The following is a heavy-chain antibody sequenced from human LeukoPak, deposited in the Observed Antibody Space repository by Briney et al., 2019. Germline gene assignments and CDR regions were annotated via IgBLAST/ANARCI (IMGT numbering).Heavy chain of an antibody. CDR3: AKDWGERWTIDY. CDR1: GFTFRSDA. J-gene: IGHJ4*02. V-gene: IGHV3-30*02. Sequence: GGSLRLSCAASGFTFRSDAMHWVRQAPGKGLEWVSFIPYDGTNEFYVDSVRGRFTISRDNSKNTLYLQMNSLRAEDTAMYYCAKDWGERWTIDYWGQGTLVTVSS. D-gene: IGHD3-16*01. CDR2: IPYDGTNE.